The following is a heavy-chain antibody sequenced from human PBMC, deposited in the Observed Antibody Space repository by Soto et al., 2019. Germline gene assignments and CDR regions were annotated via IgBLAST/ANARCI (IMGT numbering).Heavy chain of an antibody. CDR3: ARGEQYSGRIFDY. J-gene: IGHJ4*02. Sequence: PSQTLSLTCGISGDSVSSNSAAWNWLRQSPSRGLEWLGRTYYRSKWYNDYAVSVESRITTNPDTSKNHLSLQLNFVTPEDTAVYFCARGEQYSGRIFDYWGQGTLVTVLL. V-gene: IGHV6-1*01. CDR2: TYYRSKWYN. CDR1: GDSVSSNSAA. D-gene: IGHD1-26*01.